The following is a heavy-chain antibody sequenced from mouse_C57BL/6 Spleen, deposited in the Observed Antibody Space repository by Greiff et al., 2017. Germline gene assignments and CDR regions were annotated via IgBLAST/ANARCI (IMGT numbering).Heavy chain of an antibody. CDR2: IDPEDGDT. Sequence: VQLQQSGAELVKPGASVKLSCTASGFNIKDYYMHWVKQRTEQGLEWIGRIDPEDGDTKYAPKFQGKATITADTSSNTAYLQLSSHMSEDTAAYYYARSPIYSGTSPSYFDYWGQGTTLTVSS. J-gene: IGHJ2*01. CDR1: GFNIKDYY. CDR3: ARSPIYSGTSPSYFDY. D-gene: IGHD1-1*01. V-gene: IGHV14-2*01.